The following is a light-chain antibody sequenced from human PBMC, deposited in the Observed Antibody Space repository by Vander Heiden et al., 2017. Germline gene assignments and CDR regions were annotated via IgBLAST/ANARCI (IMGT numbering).Light chain of an antibody. CDR1: SSNIRNNY. Sequence: QSVFTQPPSVSAAPGQKVTISCAGSSSNIRNNYVSWYQQLPGRAPKLLIYEDNKRPSGIPDRFSASKSGTSATLGITGLQTGDEADYYCGTWDSSLWVFGGGTKLTVL. CDR3: GTWDSSLWV. J-gene: IGLJ3*02. V-gene: IGLV1-51*02. CDR2: EDN.